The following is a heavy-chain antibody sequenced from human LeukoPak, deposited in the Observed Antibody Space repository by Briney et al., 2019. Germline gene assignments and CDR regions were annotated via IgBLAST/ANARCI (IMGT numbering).Heavy chain of an antibody. CDR3: ASPVTARGGSGWPQHTDC. V-gene: IGHV4-59*08. D-gene: IGHD6-19*01. J-gene: IGHJ4*02. Sequence: PSETLSLTCTVSGVSISGYYLTWIRQPPGKGLEWIGYMYYNGNTNYNPSLKSRVTTIVDPSTNKFSLQLTSVTTADTAVYYCASPVTARGGSGWPQHTDCCGQGTLVTVSS. CDR1: GVSISGYY. CDR2: MYYNGNT.